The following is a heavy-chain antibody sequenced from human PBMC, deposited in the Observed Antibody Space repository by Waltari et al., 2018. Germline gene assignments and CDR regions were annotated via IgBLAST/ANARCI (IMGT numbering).Heavy chain of an antibody. CDR2: ISSSGSTI. CDR1: GFTFSSYE. J-gene: IGHJ3*02. D-gene: IGHD3-3*01. V-gene: IGHV3-48*03. Sequence: EVQLVESGGGLVQPGGSLRLSCAASGFTFSSYEMNWFRQAPGKGLEWVSYISSSGSTIYYADSVKGRFTISRDNAKNSLYLQMNSLRAEDTAVYYCARDFGVVHDAFDIWGQGTMVTVSS. CDR3: ARDFGVVHDAFDI.